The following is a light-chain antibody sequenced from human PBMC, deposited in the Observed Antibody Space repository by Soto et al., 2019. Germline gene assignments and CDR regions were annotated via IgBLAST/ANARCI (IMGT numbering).Light chain of an antibody. CDR2: GGF. Sequence: SVLAQPASVSGSTGQSITISCTGTTSDVGSYDLVSWYQQHPGEAPKLLIYGGFKRPSGVSNRFSGSKSGNTASLTISGLQAEDVSDYYCCSYAARSRYVFVSG. V-gene: IGLV2-23*01. J-gene: IGLJ1*01. CDR1: TSDVGSYDL. CDR3: CSYAARSRYV.